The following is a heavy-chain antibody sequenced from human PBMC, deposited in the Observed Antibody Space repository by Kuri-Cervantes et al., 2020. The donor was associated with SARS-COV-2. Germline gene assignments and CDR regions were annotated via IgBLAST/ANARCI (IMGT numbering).Heavy chain of an antibody. CDR3: SGRVDFSSVDY. V-gene: IGHV4-59*01. Sequence: GSLRLSCTVSGDSITNYYLTWIRQPPGKGLEWIGYVSHNGATAYNPSLKSRVTMSLDTSKNQFSLRLSSVTAADTAVYYCSGRVDFSSVDYWGQGTLVTVSS. CDR2: VSHNGAT. D-gene: IGHD3/OR15-3a*01. CDR1: GDSITNYY. J-gene: IGHJ4*02.